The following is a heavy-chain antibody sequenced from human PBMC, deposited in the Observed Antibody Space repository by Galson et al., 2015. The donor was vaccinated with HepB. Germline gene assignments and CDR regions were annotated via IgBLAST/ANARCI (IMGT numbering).Heavy chain of an antibody. Sequence: SLRLSCAASGFTFSSYAMSWVRQAPGKGLEWVSAISGSGGSTYYADSVKGRFTISRDNSKNTLYLQMNSLRAEDTAVYYCAVSDRPTTGYSSSWIDYWGQGTLVTVSS. V-gene: IGHV3-23*01. CDR3: AVSDRPTTGYSSSWIDY. D-gene: IGHD6-13*01. CDR2: ISGSGGST. CDR1: GFTFSSYA. J-gene: IGHJ4*02.